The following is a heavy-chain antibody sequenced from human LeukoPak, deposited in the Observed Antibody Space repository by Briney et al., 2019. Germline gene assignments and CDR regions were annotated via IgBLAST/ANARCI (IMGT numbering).Heavy chain of an antibody. D-gene: IGHD2-15*01. V-gene: IGHV4-30-4*02. CDR3: ARILECSGGSCYSGYYYYYMDV. CDR1: GGSISSGDYY. CDR2: IYYSGST. Sequence: SETLSLTCTVSGGSISSGDYYWSWIRQPPGKGLEWIGYIYYSGSTYYNPSLKSRVTISVDTSKNQFSLKLSSVTAADTAVYYCARILECSGGSCYSGYYYYYMDVWGKGTTVTVSS. J-gene: IGHJ6*03.